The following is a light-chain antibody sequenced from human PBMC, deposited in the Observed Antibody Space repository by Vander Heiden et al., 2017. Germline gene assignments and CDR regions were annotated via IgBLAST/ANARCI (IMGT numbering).Light chain of an antibody. CDR2: AAS. J-gene: IGKJ4*01. CDR3: QQRDSTPIT. Sequence: DIQMTQSQSSLSASVGDRVTITCRASQSISSYLNWYQQKPGKAPKLLIYAASSLQSGVPSRFSGSGSGTDFTLTISRLQPEDFATYYCQQRDSTPITFGGGTKVEIK. CDR1: QSISSY. V-gene: IGKV1-39*01.